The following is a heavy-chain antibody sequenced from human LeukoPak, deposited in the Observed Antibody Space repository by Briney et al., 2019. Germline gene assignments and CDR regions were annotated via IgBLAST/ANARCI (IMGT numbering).Heavy chain of an antibody. J-gene: IGHJ3*02. CDR1: VGSFSSGDYY. Sequence: PSETLSLTCPVSVGSFSSGDYYWSWIRQPPGKGLEWIGYIYYSGSTYYNPSLKSRVTISVDTSKNQFSLKLSSVTAADTAVYYCARVILFTMVRGVKNAFDIWGQGTMVTVSS. V-gene: IGHV4-30-4*01. D-gene: IGHD3-10*01. CDR3: ARVILFTMVRGVKNAFDI. CDR2: IYYSGST.